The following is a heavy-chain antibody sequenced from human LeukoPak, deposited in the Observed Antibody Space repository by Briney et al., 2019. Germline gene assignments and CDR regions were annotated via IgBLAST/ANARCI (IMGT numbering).Heavy chain of an antibody. CDR3: ARDREYSSSGLVWFDP. D-gene: IGHD6-6*01. V-gene: IGHV4-59*02. CDR1: GGSVSGYY. J-gene: IGHJ5*02. CDR2: IYYSGST. Sequence: PSETLSLTCTVSGGSVSGYYWSRIRQPPGKGLEWIGYIYYSGSTNYNPSLKSRVTISVDTSENQFSLKLTSVTAADTAVYYCARDREYSSSGLVWFDPWGHGILVTVSS.